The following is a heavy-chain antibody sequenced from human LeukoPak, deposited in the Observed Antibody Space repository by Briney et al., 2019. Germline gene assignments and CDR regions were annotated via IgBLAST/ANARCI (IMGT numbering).Heavy chain of an antibody. CDR3: AKDLNSYGYYYYGMDV. V-gene: IGHV3-23*01. CDR2: ISGSGGST. CDR1: GFTFSSYA. J-gene: IGHJ6*02. Sequence: PGGSLRLSRAASGFTFSSYAMSWVRQAPGKGLEWVSSISGSGGSTYYADSVKGRFTISRDNSKNTLYLQMNSLRAEDTAVYYCAKDLNSYGYYYYGMDVWGQGTTVTVSS. D-gene: IGHD5-18*01.